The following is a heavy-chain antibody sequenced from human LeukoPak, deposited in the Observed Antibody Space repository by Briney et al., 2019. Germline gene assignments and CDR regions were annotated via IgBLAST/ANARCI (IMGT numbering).Heavy chain of an antibody. J-gene: IGHJ4*02. D-gene: IGHD2-2*01. V-gene: IGHV4-34*01. CDR1: GGSFSGYY. CDR2: INHSGST. CDR3: ARDRRYCSSTSCSLYYFDY. Sequence: PSETLSLTCAVYGGSFSGYYWSWIRQPPGKGLEWIGEINHSGSTNYNPSLKSRVTISVDTSKNQFSPKLSSVTAADTAVYYCARDRRYCSSTSCSLYYFDYWGQGTLVTVSS.